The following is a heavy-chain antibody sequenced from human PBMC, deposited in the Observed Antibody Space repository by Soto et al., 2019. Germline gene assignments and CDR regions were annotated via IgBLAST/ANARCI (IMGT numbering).Heavy chain of an antibody. Sequence: GASVKVSCKASGYTFTGYAIHWVRQAPGQRLEWMGWINGGNGDTKYSQKFQGRVTISRDTSASTAYMELTSLGSEDTAVYHCARGYCSSTSCQYYFDFWGQGTLVTVSS. CDR2: INGGNGDT. CDR1: GYTFTGYA. CDR3: ARGYCSSTSCQYYFDF. D-gene: IGHD2-2*01. J-gene: IGHJ4*02. V-gene: IGHV1-3*01.